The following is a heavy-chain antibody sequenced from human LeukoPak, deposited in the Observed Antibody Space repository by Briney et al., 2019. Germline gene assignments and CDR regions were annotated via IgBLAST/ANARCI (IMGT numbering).Heavy chain of an antibody. J-gene: IGHJ6*02. V-gene: IGHV3-53*04. CDR3: AISSSGDNGFYYGMDV. D-gene: IGHD6-25*01. CDR1: EFTVSSDY. Sequence: GGSLRLSCAASEFTVSSDYMSWVRQAPGKGLEWVSLIYSDGSTYYADSVKGRFSISRHNSKNTLYLQMNSLRAEDTAVYYCAISSSGDNGFYYGMDVWGQGTTVTVSS. CDR2: IYSDGST.